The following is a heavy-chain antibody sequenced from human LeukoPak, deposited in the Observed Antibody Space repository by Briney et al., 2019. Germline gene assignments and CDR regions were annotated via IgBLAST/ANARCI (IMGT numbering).Heavy chain of an antibody. Sequence: PGGSLRLSCAASGFTFSSYAMSWVRQAPGKRLEWVSAISGSGGSTYYADSVKGRFTISRDNSRNTLYLQMNSLRAEDTAVYYCAKDSSRLYYYYGMDVWGQGTTVTVSS. D-gene: IGHD6-13*01. CDR3: AKDSSRLYYYYGMDV. V-gene: IGHV3-23*01. CDR2: ISGSGGST. J-gene: IGHJ6*02. CDR1: GFTFSSYA.